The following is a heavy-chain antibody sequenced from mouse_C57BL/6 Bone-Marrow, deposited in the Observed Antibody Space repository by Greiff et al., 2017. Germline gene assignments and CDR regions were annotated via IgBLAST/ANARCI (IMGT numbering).Heavy chain of an antibody. CDR3: EGGRYGNGAY. D-gene: IGHD2-1*01. CDR1: GYTFTGYW. CDR2: IDPYNCYT. Sequence: QVQLQQSGAELVMPGASVKLSCKASGYTFTGYWMHWVKQRPGQGLEWIGEIDPYNCYTNYNPKFKGKATLTVDKSSSTAYMQLSSLTYEDSAVYYCEGGRYGNGAYWGKGTTLTVSS. J-gene: IGHJ2*01. V-gene: IGHV1-69*01.